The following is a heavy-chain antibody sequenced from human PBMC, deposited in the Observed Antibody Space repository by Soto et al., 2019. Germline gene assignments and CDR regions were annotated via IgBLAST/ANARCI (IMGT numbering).Heavy chain of an antibody. V-gene: IGHV1-46*04. D-gene: IGHD2-15*01. CDR3: AREGPTYSSKSGAFDY. CDR2: INPSGGYT. CDR1: GYTFTSYY. Sequence: QVLLAQSGAEVKKHGASVKVSCKAFGYTFTSYYIHWVRQAPGQGLEWMGIINPSGGYTNYAQKLQGRVTMTRDTSTSTVYMDLSSLTSEDTAVYYCAREGPTYSSKSGAFDYWGRGTLVTVSS. J-gene: IGHJ4*02.